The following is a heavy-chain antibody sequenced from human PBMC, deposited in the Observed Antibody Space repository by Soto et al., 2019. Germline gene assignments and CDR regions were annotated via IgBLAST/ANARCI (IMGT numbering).Heavy chain of an antibody. CDR1: GGSISSGGYY. Sequence: QVQLQESGPGLVKPSQTLSLTCTVSGGSISSGGYYWSWIRQHPGKGLEWIGYIYYSGSTYYNPSLKSRVTISVDTSKNQFSLKLSSVTAADTAVYYCARDLGHPRTNKRITMVRGAGQGARWFDPWGQGTLVTVSS. V-gene: IGHV4-31*03. J-gene: IGHJ5*02. CDR3: ARDLGHPRTNKRITMVRGAGQGARWFDP. CDR2: IYYSGST. D-gene: IGHD3-10*01.